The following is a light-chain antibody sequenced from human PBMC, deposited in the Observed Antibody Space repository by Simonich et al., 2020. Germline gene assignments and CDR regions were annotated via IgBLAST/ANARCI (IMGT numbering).Light chain of an antibody. CDR2: DAS. J-gene: IGKJ2*01. CDR3: QQRSNWPPT. V-gene: IGKV3-11*01. CDR1: QSVSSY. Sequence: EIVLTQSPATLSLYPGERATLSCRANQSVSSYLTWYQQKPGQAPRILIYDASNRATGIPARFSGSGSGTDFSLTISSLEPEDFAVYYCQQRSNWPPTFGQGTKLEIK.